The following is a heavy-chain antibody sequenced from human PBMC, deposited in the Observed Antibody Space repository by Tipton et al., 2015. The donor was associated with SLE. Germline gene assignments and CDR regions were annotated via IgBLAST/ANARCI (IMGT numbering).Heavy chain of an antibody. J-gene: IGHJ1*01. D-gene: IGHD3-10*01. Sequence: GSLRLSCAASGFTFSSYAMSWVRQAPGKGLEWVSVISDSGASTYYVDSVKGRFSISRDNSKNTLYLQMNSLRAEDTAVYYCAKETSPVGAEYFQHWGQGTLVTVSS. CDR3: AKETSPVGAEYFQH. CDR1: GFTFSSYA. CDR2: ISDSGAST. V-gene: IGHV3-23*01.